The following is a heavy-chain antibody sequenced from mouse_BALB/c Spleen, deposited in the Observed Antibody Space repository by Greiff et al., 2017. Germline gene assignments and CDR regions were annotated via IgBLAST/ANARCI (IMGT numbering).Heavy chain of an antibody. J-gene: IGHJ3*01. D-gene: IGHD2-1*01. V-gene: IGHV14-4*02. CDR3: NAVRSWFAY. Sequence: EVKLMESGAELVRSGASVKLSCTASGFNIKDYYMHWVKQRPEQGLEWIGWIDPENGDTEYAPKFQGKATMTADTSSNTAYLQLSSLTSEDTAVYYCNAVRSWFAYWGQGTLVTVSA. CDR1: GFNIKDYY. CDR2: IDPENGDT.